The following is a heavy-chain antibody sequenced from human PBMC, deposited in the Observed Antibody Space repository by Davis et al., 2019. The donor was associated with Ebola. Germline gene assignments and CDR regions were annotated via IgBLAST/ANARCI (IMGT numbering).Heavy chain of an antibody. Sequence: GGSLRLSCATSGFTFSSYGMHWVRQAPGKGLEWVAVIWYDGSNKYYADSVKGRFNVSRDNSKNTLYLQMNSLRAEDTAVYYCANAPTTVTTLGMDVWGQGTTVTVSS. V-gene: IGHV3-30*02. D-gene: IGHD4-11*01. CDR2: IWYDGSNK. CDR1: GFTFSSYG. J-gene: IGHJ6*02. CDR3: ANAPTTVTTLGMDV.